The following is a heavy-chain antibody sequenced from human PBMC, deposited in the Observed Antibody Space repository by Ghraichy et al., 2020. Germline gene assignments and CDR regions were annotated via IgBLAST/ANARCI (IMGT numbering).Heavy chain of an antibody. V-gene: IGHV4-61*01. CDR1: GGSVSSGSYY. J-gene: IGHJ4*02. CDR2: IYYSGST. D-gene: IGHD5-18*01. CDR3: ARDSRGYSYSEY. Sequence: SETLSLTCTVSGGSVSSGSYYWSWIRQPPGKGLEWIGYIYYSGSTNYNSSLKSRVTISLDTSKNQFSLKLSSVTAADTAVYYCARDSRGYSYSEYWGQGTLVTVSS.